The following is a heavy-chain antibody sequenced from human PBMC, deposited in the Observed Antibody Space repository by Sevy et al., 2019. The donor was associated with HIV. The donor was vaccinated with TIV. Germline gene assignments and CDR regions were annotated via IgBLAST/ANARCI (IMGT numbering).Heavy chain of an antibody. V-gene: IGHV3-23*01. CDR2: LSFGCGKI. J-gene: IGHJ4*02. CDR1: GFDFSIYS. D-gene: IGHD2-8*01. Sequence: GGSLRLSCAASGFDFSIYSMSWVRQAPGKGLEWVSTLSFGCGKIKYADSVKGRFTISRDNSKSSVYLQMNNMRVEDTADYYCAREGCTKPHDYWGQGTLVTVSS. CDR3: AREGCTKPHDY.